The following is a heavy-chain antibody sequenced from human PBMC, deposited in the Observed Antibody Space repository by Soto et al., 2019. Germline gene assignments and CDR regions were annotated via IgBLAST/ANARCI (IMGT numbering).Heavy chain of an antibody. CDR3: ARHHRDEQDIFDY. J-gene: IGHJ4*02. D-gene: IGHD2-15*01. CDR2: IYYSGST. CDR1: GGSISSSSYY. V-gene: IGHV4-39*01. Sequence: TLSLTCTVSGGSISSSSYYWGWIRQPPGKGLEWIGSIYYSGSTYYNPSLKSRVTISVDTSKNQFSLKLSSVTAADTAVYYCARHHRDEQDIFDYWGQGTLVTVSS.